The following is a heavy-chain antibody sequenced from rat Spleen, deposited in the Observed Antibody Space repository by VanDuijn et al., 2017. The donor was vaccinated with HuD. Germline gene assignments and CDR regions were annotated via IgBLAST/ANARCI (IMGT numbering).Heavy chain of an antibody. CDR1: GFSLSNYG. J-gene: IGHJ2*01. CDR3: TIHPRY. D-gene: IGHD3-1*01. V-gene: IGHV2-13*01. Sequence: QVQLKESGPGLVQPSQTLSLTCTVSGFSLSNYGLIWVRQPPGKGLEWMGVIWGNGNANYTSALKSRLSISRDTSKSQVFLKMNNLQTEDTGTYYCTIHPRYWGQGVMVTVSS. CDR2: IWGNGNA.